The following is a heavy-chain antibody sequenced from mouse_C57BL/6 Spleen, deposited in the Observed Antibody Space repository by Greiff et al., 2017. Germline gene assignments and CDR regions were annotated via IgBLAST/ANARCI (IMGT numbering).Heavy chain of an antibody. CDR1: GYTFTDYE. Sequence: LQESGAELVRPGASVTLSCKASGYTFTDYEMHWVKQTPVHGLEWIGAIDPETGGTAYNQKFKGKAILTADKSSSTAYMELRSLTSEDSAVYYCTRGGMITTYFDYWGQGTTLTVSS. CDR2: IDPETGGT. CDR3: TRGGMITTYFDY. V-gene: IGHV1-15*01. J-gene: IGHJ2*01. D-gene: IGHD2-4*01.